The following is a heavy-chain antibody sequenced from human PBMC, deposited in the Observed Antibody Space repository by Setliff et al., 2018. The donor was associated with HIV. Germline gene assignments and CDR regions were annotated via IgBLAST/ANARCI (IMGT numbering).Heavy chain of an antibody. D-gene: IGHD1-1*01. V-gene: IGHV2-5*01. Sequence: SGPTLVNPTQTLTLTCTFSGLSLSTSGVGVGWIRQFPGKALEWLAFIYWNNNKHYSTSLKSRLTVTKDTSKNRVVFTMTNMDPVDTATYYCAYSGRQLRGPYFDFWGQGTPVTVSS. CDR3: AYSGRQLRGPYFDF. CDR1: GLSLSTSGVG. CDR2: IYWNNNK. J-gene: IGHJ4*02.